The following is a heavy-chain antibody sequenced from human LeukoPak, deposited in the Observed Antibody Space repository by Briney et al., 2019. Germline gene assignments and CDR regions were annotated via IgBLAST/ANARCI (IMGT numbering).Heavy chain of an antibody. V-gene: IGHV1-24*01. Sequence: ASVKVSCKVSGYTLSELSMHWVRQAPGKGLEWMGSFDPEDGETIYAQKFQGRVTMTEDTSTDTAYMELSSLRSEDTAVYYCATASRSHYADYNLDYWGQGTLVTASS. D-gene: IGHD4-17*01. CDR2: FDPEDGET. J-gene: IGHJ4*02. CDR3: ATASRSHYADYNLDY. CDR1: GYTLSELS.